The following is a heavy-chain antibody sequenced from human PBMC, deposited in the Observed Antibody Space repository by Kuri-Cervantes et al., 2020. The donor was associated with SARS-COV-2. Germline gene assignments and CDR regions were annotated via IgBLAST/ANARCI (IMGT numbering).Heavy chain of an antibody. Sequence: GESLKISCAASGFTFSSYAMHWVRQAPGKGLEWVAVISYDGSNKYYADSVKGRFTISRDNSKNTLYLQMNSLRAEDTAVYYCARDIGGLLDYWGQGTLVTVSS. V-gene: IGHV3-30*01. CDR1: GFTFSSYA. J-gene: IGHJ4*02. CDR3: ARDIGGLLDY. CDR2: ISYDGSNK. D-gene: IGHD3-16*01.